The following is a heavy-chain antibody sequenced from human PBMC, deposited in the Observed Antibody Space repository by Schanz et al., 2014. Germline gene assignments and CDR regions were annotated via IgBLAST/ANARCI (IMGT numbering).Heavy chain of an antibody. CDR3: ARDRHCSTTTCGTD. J-gene: IGHJ4*02. Sequence: VQLVESGGGVVQPGGSLRLSCAASGFTFNIYSMNWVRQAPGKGLEWVSSISSSSSHMNYAGSVKGRFSISRDNAKNSLYLQMNSLRADDTAVYFCARDRHCSTTTCGTDWGQGTLVTVSS. D-gene: IGHD2-2*01. V-gene: IGHV3-21*01. CDR1: GFTFNIYS. CDR2: ISSSSSHM.